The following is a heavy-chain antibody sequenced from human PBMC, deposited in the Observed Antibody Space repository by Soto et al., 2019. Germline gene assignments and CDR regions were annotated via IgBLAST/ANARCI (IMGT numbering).Heavy chain of an antibody. Sequence: GGSLRLSCAASGFTFDDYTMHWVRQAPGKGLEWVSLISWDGGSTYYADSVKGRFTTSRDNSKNSLYLQMNSLRTEDTALYYCAKDITMVRGPYYYYGMDVWGQGTTVTVSS. D-gene: IGHD3-10*01. V-gene: IGHV3-43*01. CDR3: AKDITMVRGPYYYYGMDV. J-gene: IGHJ6*02. CDR1: GFTFDDYT. CDR2: ISWDGGST.